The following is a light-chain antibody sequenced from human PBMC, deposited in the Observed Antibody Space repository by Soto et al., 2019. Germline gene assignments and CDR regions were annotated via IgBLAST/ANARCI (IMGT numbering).Light chain of an antibody. J-gene: IGLJ1*01. CDR2: SNN. V-gene: IGLV1-44*01. CDR1: SSNIGSNT. Sequence: QSVLTQPPSASGTPGQRGTISCSGSSSNIGSNTVNWYQQLPGTAPKLLIYSNNQRPSGVPDRFSGSKSGTSASLAISGLQSEDGTDYYCAAWDDSLNGLYVFGTGTKLTVL. CDR3: AAWDDSLNGLYV.